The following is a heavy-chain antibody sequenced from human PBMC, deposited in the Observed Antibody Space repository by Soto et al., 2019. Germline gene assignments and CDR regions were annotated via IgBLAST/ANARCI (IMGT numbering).Heavy chain of an antibody. J-gene: IGHJ3*02. Sequence: QVQLVQSGAEVKKPGASVKVSCKASGYTFTGYDINWVRQATGQGLEWMGWMNTHSGNTIYAQKFQGRGTMTRNTPXRTAXXXXXXXXXEDTXMYXXXXGXVIIGVDIWGQGTMVTVSS. CDR3: XXGXVIIGVDI. CDR2: MNTHSGNT. D-gene: IGHD3-22*01. CDR1: GYTFTGYD. V-gene: IGHV1-8*01.